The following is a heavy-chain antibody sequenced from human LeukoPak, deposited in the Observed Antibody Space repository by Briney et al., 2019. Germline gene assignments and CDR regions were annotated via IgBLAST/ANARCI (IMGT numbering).Heavy chain of an antibody. CDR3: ARRGCGGDCYSPLYYYYMDV. V-gene: IGHV1-46*01. J-gene: IGHJ6*03. CDR1: GYTFTSYY. D-gene: IGHD2-21*02. Sequence: RASVKVSCKASGYTFTSYYMHWVRQAPGQGLEWMGIINPSGGSTSYAQKFQGRVTMTRDMSTSTVYMELSSLRSEDTAVYYCARRGCGGDCYSPLYYYYMDVWGKGTTVTVSS. CDR2: INPSGGST.